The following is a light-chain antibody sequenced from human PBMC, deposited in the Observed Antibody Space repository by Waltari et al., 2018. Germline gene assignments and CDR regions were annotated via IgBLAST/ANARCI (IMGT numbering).Light chain of an antibody. V-gene: IGLV3-19*01. CDR1: ILRPYY. CDR2: GKN. J-gene: IGLJ2*01. Sequence: SSDLTQDPDVSLALGQTVRITCQGDILRPYYGHWCRQKPGQAPELVIYGKNNRPSGIPDRFSASSSENTASLIITGAQAEDEADYYCSSRELSGHVVFGGGTRLTVL. CDR3: SSRELSGHVV.